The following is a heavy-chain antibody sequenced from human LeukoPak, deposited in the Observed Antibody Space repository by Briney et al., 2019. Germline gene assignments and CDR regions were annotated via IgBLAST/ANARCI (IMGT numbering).Heavy chain of an antibody. CDR1: GVSTSSYY. V-gene: IGHV4-59*01. CDR2: IYYSGST. CDR3: ARHLDGYKDY. Sequence: SETLSLTCTVPGVSTSSYYWSWIRQPPGKGLEWIGYIYYSGSTNYNASLKGRVTISIDTSKNQFSLKLSSVTAADTAVYYCARHLDGYKDYWGQGTLVTVSS. J-gene: IGHJ4*02. D-gene: IGHD5-24*01.